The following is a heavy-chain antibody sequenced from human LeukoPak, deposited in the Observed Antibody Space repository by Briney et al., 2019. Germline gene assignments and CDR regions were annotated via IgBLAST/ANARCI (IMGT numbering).Heavy chain of an antibody. CDR3: ARGGGYYDSSGYYYEKD. J-gene: IGHJ4*02. CDR2: MNPNSGNT. CDR1: GYTFTNYD. Sequence: ASVKVSCKASGYTFTNYDINWVRQATGQGLEWMGWMNPNSGNTGYAQKFQGRVTMTRNTSISTAYMELSSLRSEDTAVYYCARGGGYYDSSGYYYEKDWGQGTLVTVSS. D-gene: IGHD3-22*01. V-gene: IGHV1-8*01.